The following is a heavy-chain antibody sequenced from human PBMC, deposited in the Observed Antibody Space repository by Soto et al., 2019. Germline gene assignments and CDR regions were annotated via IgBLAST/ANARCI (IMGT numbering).Heavy chain of an antibody. V-gene: IGHV3-30-3*01. D-gene: IGHD1-7*01. Sequence: GGSLRLSCAASGFTFSSYAMHWVRQAPGKGLEWVAVISHDGSNKYYADSVKGRFTISRDNSKNTLYLQMNSLRAEDTAVYYCARDGWNYVARDAFDIWGQGTMVTVSS. CDR1: GFTFSSYA. J-gene: IGHJ3*02. CDR2: ISHDGSNK. CDR3: ARDGWNYVARDAFDI.